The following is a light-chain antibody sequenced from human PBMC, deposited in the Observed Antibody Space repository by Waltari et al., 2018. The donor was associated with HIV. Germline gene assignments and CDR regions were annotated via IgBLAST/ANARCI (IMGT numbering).Light chain of an antibody. CDR2: RND. Sequence: QSVLTQPPSASGTPGQRVTISCSGRSSNIGSNSVYWYQQHPGRATKVLIYRNDQRPSGVPDRFSASRSGTSASLAISGLRSEDEADYYCAAYDDRLPGWMFGGGTKLTVL. CDR1: SSNIGSNS. V-gene: IGLV1-47*01. CDR3: AAYDDRLPGWM. J-gene: IGLJ3*02.